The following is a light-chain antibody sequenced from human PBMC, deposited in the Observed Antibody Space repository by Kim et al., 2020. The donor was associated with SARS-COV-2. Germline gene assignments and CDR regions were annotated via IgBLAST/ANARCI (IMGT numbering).Light chain of an antibody. CDR3: QQYGSSSWT. CDR2: AAS. CDR1: QGISEY. Sequence: WSPCERATLSCRASQGISEYLAWYQQKPGQAPRLLIYAASTRAPGVPDRFSGSGSGPDFTLIINRLQPEDAAVYYCQQYGSSSWTFGQGTKVDIK. V-gene: IGKV3-20*01. J-gene: IGKJ1*01.